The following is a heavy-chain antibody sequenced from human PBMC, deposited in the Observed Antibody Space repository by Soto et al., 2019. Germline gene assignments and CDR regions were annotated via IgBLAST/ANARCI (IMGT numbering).Heavy chain of an antibody. Sequence: GGSLRLSCAASGFTFSNYAIHWVRQAPDTGLEWVTIISYDGRSKFYADSVKGRFTISRDNSKNTLYMQMSSLRPEDTAVYYCARERTTMYYYYGMEVWGQGTTVTVSS. CDR2: ISYDGRSK. CDR1: GFTFSNYA. J-gene: IGHJ6*02. CDR3: ARERTTMYYYYGMEV. D-gene: IGHD3-16*01. V-gene: IGHV3-30*04.